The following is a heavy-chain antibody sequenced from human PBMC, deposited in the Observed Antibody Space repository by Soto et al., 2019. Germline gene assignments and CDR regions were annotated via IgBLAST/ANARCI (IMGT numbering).Heavy chain of an antibody. CDR1: GFSIRSSGYY. Sequence: NPSEPLSLTCTVAGFSIRSSGYYWSWIRQRPKKGLEWIGYIDYSGITYYNPSLKSRFVISVDTSENKFSLKVRSMTAADTAVYYCARAPLYHENNAFYTYSESWGHAILVTGSS. CDR3: ARAPLYHENNAFYTYSES. V-gene: IGHV4-31*03. CDR2: IDYSGIT. J-gene: IGHJ4*01. D-gene: IGHD2-8*01.